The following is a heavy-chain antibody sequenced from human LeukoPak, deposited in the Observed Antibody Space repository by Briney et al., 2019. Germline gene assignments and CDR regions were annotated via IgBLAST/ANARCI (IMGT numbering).Heavy chain of an antibody. Sequence: SVTLSLTCTVSGGSISSSSYYWGWIRQPPGKGLEWIGSIYYSGSTYYNPSLKSRVTISVDTSKNQFSLKLSSVTAADTAVYYCARGDGYDIRPFDYWGQGTLVTVSS. CDR1: GGSISSSSYY. CDR2: IYYSGST. D-gene: IGHD5-12*01. CDR3: ARGDGYDIRPFDY. J-gene: IGHJ4*02. V-gene: IGHV4-39*07.